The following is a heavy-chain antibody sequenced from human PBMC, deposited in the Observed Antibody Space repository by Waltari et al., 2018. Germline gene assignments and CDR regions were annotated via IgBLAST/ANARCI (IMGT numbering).Heavy chain of an antibody. D-gene: IGHD3-22*01. CDR3: ATAGSYYYDSSGYYRYYFDY. CDR1: GYTLTELS. J-gene: IGHJ4*02. CDR2: FDPEDGET. Sequence: QVQLVQSGAEVKKPGASVKVSCKVSGYTLTELSMHWVRQAPGKGLEWMGGFDPEDGETIYAQKFQGRVTMTEDTSTDTAYMELSSLRSEDTAVYYCATAGSYYYDSSGYYRYYFDYWGQGTLVTVSS. V-gene: IGHV1-24*01.